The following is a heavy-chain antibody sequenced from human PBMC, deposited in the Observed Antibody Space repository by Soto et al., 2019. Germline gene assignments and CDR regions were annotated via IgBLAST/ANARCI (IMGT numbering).Heavy chain of an antibody. V-gene: IGHV3-23*01. CDR2: ISGSGGST. CDR1: GFTFISYA. D-gene: IGHD6-13*01. CDR3: AKGAYSSSWEGGLV. J-gene: IGHJ6*04. Sequence: GGSLRLSCAASGFTFISYAMSWVLQAPGKGLEWVSAISGSGGSTYYADSVKGRFTISRDNSKNTLYLQMNSLRAEDTAVYYCAKGAYSSSWEGGLVWGKRTTVTVSS.